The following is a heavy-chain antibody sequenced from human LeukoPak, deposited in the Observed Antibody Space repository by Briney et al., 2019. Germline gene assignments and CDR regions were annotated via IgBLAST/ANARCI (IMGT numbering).Heavy chain of an antibody. J-gene: IGHJ5*02. D-gene: IGHD3-9*01. CDR3: VQGGRYHYGS. CDR2: IKLDGSEK. CDR1: GFSSSTYW. V-gene: IGHV3-7*01. Sequence: PGGSLRLSCAASGFSSSTYWMSWVRQAPGKGLEWVANIKLDGSEKYYVDFVKGRFTISRDNARNSLYLQMNSLRAEDTAVYHCVQGGRYHYGSWGQGTLVTVSS.